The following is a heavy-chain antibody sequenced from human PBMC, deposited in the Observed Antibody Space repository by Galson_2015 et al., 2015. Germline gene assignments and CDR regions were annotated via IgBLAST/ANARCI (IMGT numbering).Heavy chain of an antibody. Sequence: CAISGDSVASKSATWDWIRQSPSRGLEWLGRTYLRSRWYYDYAESVKGRITISPDTSKNQFSLQLNSVTPEDTAVYYCAREGLRRDGYEYVDTWGQGTLVTVSS. CDR2: TYLRSRWYY. CDR3: AREGLRRDGYEYVDT. V-gene: IGHV6-1*01. CDR1: GDSVASKSAT. D-gene: IGHD5-24*01. J-gene: IGHJ4*02.